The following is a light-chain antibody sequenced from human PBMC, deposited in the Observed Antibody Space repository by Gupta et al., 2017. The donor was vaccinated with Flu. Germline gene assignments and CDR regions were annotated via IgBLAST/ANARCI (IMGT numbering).Light chain of an antibody. Sequence: TIPSRPSEGIYSFLDWYQQKPGRAPNLLIYSASTVAIGVPLRFSGSGSGTEFTLIISSLQPEDLAIYCCQQPHYSPITFGRRTKVENK. CDR1: EGIYSF. J-gene: IGKJ4*01. CDR3: QQPHYSPIT. V-gene: IGKV1-9*01. CDR2: SAS.